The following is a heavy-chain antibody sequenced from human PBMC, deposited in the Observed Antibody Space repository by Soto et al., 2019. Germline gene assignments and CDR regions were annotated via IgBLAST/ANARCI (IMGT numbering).Heavy chain of an antibody. CDR3: AMGFALISGWFDP. V-gene: IGHV4-59*01. CDR1: GGAISNYH. D-gene: IGHD2-8*01. Sequence: QVQLKESGPRVVKPSETLSLTCTVSGGAISNYHWAWIRQSPGKGLEWIGSMYYSGSTNLNPSLMRRVSLSADTSKKQFSLRLDSLTAADTGVYVCAMGFALISGWFDPWGHGTLVTVSS. J-gene: IGHJ5*02. CDR2: MYYSGST.